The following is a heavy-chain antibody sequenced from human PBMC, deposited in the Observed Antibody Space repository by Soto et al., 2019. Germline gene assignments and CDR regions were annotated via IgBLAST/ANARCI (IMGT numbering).Heavy chain of an antibody. V-gene: IGHV3-74*01. CDR1: GFTFSIYA. D-gene: IGHD4-4*01. CDR2: ISTDGTTT. CDR3: IRDRTTITLFDY. J-gene: IGHJ4*02. Sequence: GGSLRLSCAASGFTFSIYAMSWVRQAPGKGLEWLSRISTDGTTTGYAASVRGRLTVSRDNAKNTLYLQMNSLRVEDTAVYYCIRDRTTITLFDYWGQGALVTVS.